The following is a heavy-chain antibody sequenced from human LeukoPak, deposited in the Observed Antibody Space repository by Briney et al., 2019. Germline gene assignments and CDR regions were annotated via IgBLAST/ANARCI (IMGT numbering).Heavy chain of an antibody. CDR3: TKEGLGLGSSWSAWFDP. D-gene: IGHD3-10*01. V-gene: IGHV3-23*01. J-gene: IGHJ5*02. Sequence: GGSLRLSCAASGFTFNRYAMSWVRQTPGKGLEWVALISVSSRRAHYADSVQGRFTISRDDSKNTLFLQMNSLRAEDTAVYYCTKEGLGLGSSWSAWFDPWGQGTLVTVSS. CDR1: GFTFNRYA. CDR2: ISVSSRRA.